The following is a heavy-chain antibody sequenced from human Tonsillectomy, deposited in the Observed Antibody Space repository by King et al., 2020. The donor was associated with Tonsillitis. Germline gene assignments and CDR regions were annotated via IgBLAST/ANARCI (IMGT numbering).Heavy chain of an antibody. D-gene: IGHD6-19*01. CDR2: IYYSGST. CDR3: ARREWLSQDAFDI. J-gene: IGHJ3*02. Sequence: LQLQESGPGLVKPSETLSLTCTVSGGSISSSSYYWGWTRQPPGKGLEWIGSIYYSGSTYYNPSLKSRVTISVDTSKNQFSLKLSSVTAADTAVYYCARREWLSQDAFDIWGQGTMVTVSS. CDR1: GGSISSSSYY. V-gene: IGHV4-39*01.